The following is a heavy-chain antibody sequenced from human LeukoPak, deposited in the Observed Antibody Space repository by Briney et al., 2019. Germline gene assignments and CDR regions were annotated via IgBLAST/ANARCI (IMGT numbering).Heavy chain of an antibody. V-gene: IGHV4-39*01. CDR2: IYYTGIT. CDR3: ARVGYSSGWTETYFDF. Sequence: SETLSLTCTVSGGSVNTDNYWGWTRQSPGKGLEWIGSIYYTGITYYNPSLKSRVTLSVDTSKNQFSLSLSSMTAADTALYYCARVGYSSGWTETYFDFWGQGMLVTVSS. D-gene: IGHD6-19*01. J-gene: IGHJ4*02. CDR1: GGSVNTDNY.